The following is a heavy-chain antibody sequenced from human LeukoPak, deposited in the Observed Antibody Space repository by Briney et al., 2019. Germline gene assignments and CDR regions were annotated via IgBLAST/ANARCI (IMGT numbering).Heavy chain of an antibody. CDR3: ARLWYSGSSYYYYYMDV. CDR2: INNDVSST. V-gene: IGHV3-74*01. D-gene: IGHD1-26*01. CDR1: GFSFSRYW. J-gene: IGHJ6*03. Sequence: PGGSLRLSCAASGFSFSRYWMHWVRQAPGKGLVWVSHINNDVSSTNYADYVKGRFTISRDNVKNTLYLQINSPTAEDTAVYYCARLWYSGSSYYYYYMDVWGKGTTVTVSS.